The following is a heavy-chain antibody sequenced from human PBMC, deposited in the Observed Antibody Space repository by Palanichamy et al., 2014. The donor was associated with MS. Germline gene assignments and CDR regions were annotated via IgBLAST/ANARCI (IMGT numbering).Heavy chain of an antibody. Sequence: QVLLQESGPRLVKPSQTLSLTCSVSGGSITSGGYYWSWIHQFPGKGLEWIGYIHHSGTTFYNPSLKSRIAISVDTSKNQYSLKLTSVTAADTAVYYCAREFAGNSGCDHWGQGTLVTASS. CDR3: AREFAGNSGCDH. J-gene: IGHJ4*02. D-gene: IGHD4-23*01. CDR1: GGSITSGGYY. CDR2: IHHSGTT. V-gene: IGHV4-31*03.